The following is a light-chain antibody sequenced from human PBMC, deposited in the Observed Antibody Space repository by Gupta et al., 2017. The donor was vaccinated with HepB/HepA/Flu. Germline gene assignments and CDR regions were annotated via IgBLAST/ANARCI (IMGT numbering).Light chain of an antibody. J-gene: IGLJ3*02. CDR3: MIWHNNAWV. CDR2: YKSDSDK. CDR1: SGFNRDAYR. V-gene: IGLV5-45*02. Sequence: AVLTQPSSLSASPGASASLTCPLRSGFNRDAYRMYWYQQKPGSPPQYLLRYKSDSDKQQGSGVPSRFSGSKDASANAWILLISGLQSEDEADYYCMIWHNNAWVFGGGTKLTVL.